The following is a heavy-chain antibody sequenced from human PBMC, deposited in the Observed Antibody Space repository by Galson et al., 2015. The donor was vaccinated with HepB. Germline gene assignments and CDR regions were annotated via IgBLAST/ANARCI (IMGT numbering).Heavy chain of an antibody. J-gene: IGHJ4*02. D-gene: IGHD3-3*01. CDR2: IDPSNSYT. CDR3: ARHADDGQPDF. V-gene: IGHV5-10-1*01. CDR1: GYTFMNYW. Sequence: QSGAEVKIPGESLTISCKGSGYTFMNYWITWVRQMPGKGLEWMGRIDPSNSYTNFRPAFQGHVTISVDKSTSTAYLQWNSLKAADTAMYYCARHADDGQPDFWGQGTLVTVSS.